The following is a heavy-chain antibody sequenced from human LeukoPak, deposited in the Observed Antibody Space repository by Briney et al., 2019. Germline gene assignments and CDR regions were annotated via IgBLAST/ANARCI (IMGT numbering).Heavy chain of an antibody. J-gene: IGHJ3*02. CDR3: ASGSSSSLFDI. V-gene: IGHV4-30-4*08. D-gene: IGHD6-6*01. CDR1: GGSINSGDYY. CDR2: IYYSGST. Sequence: SQTLSLTCTVSGGSINSGDYYWSWIRQPPGKGLEWIGYIYYSGSTYYNPSLKSRVTISVDTSKNQFSLKLSSVTAADTAVYYCASGSSSSLFDIWGQGTMVTVSS.